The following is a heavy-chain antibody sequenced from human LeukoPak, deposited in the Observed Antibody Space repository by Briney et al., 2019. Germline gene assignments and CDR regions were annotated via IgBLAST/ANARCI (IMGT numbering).Heavy chain of an antibody. CDR2: FDPEDGET. Sequence: GASVKVSCKVSGYTLTELSMHWVRQAPGKGLEWMGGFDPEDGETSYAQRFQGRVTLTEDTSTDTAYMELSSLRSEDTAVYYCATGGGSGWYAWGQGTLVTVSS. D-gene: IGHD6-19*01. CDR1: GYTLTELS. J-gene: IGHJ5*02. V-gene: IGHV1-24*01. CDR3: ATGGGSGWYA.